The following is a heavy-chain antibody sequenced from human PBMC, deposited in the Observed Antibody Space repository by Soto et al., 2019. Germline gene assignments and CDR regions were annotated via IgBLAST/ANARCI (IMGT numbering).Heavy chain of an antibody. CDR3: ARHFVAVVIKGWGY. J-gene: IGHJ4*02. Sequence: SETLSLTCNVSGGSIDRSNYYWDWLRQPPGKGLEWIGTTYYNGNAYYNPSLRSRVSMSIDTSKNQFSLKLISVTAADTAVYYCARHFVAVVIKGWGYWGQGKLVTVSS. CDR2: TYYNGNA. CDR1: GGSIDRSNYY. V-gene: IGHV4-39*01. D-gene: IGHD3-10*01.